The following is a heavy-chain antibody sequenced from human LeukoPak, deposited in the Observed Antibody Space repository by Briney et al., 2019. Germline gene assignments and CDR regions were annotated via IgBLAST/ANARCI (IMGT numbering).Heavy chain of an antibody. J-gene: IGHJ4*02. V-gene: IGHV3-23*01. Sequence: PGGSLRLSCAASGFTFSSYAVNWVRQAPGKGLEWVSGISASGGSTNYADSVKGRFTISRDNSNNTLYLQMNSLRAEDTALYYCAKDARRDGYSFDYWGQGTLVTVSS. CDR2: ISASGGST. CDR1: GFTFSSYA. CDR3: AKDARRDGYSFDY. D-gene: IGHD5-24*01.